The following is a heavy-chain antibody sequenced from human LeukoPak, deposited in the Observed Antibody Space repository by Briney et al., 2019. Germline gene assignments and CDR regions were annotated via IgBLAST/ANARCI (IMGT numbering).Heavy chain of an antibody. J-gene: IGHJ6*03. D-gene: IGHD4-11*01. V-gene: IGHV4-59*01. Sequence: PSETLSLTCTVSGGSISSYYWSWIRQPPGKGLEWIGYIYYSGSTNYNPYLKSRVTISVDTSKNQFSLKLSSVTAADTAVYYCARVGYSNYGARYYYYMDVWGKGTTVTVSS. CDR3: ARVGYSNYGARYYYYMDV. CDR1: GGSISSYY. CDR2: IYYSGST.